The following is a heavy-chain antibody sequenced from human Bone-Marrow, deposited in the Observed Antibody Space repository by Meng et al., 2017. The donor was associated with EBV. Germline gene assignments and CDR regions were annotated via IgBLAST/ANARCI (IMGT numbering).Heavy chain of an antibody. J-gene: IGHJ5*02. CDR1: GYTLTRYD. D-gene: IGHD3-10*01. CDR2: MDPNSGNT. Sequence: VVLVQCGGEVKKPGGSVKVSCNASGYTLTRYDINWVRQATGQGLEWMGWMDPNSGNTGFAQKFQGRVTMTRNTSISTAYMELSALTSEETAVYYCARDVYASGNYRDDPWGQGTLVTVSS. V-gene: IGHV1-8*01. CDR3: ARDVYASGNYRDDP.